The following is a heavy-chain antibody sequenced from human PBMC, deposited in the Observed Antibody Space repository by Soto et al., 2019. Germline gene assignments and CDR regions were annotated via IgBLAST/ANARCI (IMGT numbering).Heavy chain of an antibody. Sequence: QVQLVQSGAEVKKPGSSVKVSCKASGGTFSSYTISWVRQAPGQGLEWMGRIIPILGIANYAQKFQGRVTITAYKTTSTAYMELSSLRSEDTAVYYCARVLYSGYLDYWGQGTLVTVSS. CDR3: ARVLYSGYLDY. V-gene: IGHV1-69*02. D-gene: IGHD1-26*01. CDR2: IIPILGIA. J-gene: IGHJ4*02. CDR1: GGTFSSYT.